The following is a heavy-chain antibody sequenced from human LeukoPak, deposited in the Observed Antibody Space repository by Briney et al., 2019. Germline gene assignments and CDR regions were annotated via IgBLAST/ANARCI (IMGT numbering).Heavy chain of an antibody. Sequence: GGSLRLSCAASGFTFSNSAMSWVRQAPGKGLEWVSAISGSGGSTYYADSVKGRFTISRDNSKNTLYLQMNSLRAEDTAVYYCAKAFSPTYYDILTGSRDYYYYYGMDVWGQGTTVTVSS. V-gene: IGHV3-23*01. J-gene: IGHJ6*02. D-gene: IGHD3-9*01. CDR2: ISGSGGST. CDR3: AKAFSPTYYDILTGSRDYYYYYGMDV. CDR1: GFTFSNSA.